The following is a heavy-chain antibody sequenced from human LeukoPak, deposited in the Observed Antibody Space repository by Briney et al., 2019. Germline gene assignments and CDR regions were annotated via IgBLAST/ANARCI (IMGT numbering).Heavy chain of an antibody. CDR1: GYTLTELS. Sequence: ASVKVSCKVSGYTLTELSMHWVQQAPGKGLEWMGGFDPEDGETIYAQKFQGRVTMTEDTSTDTAYMELSSLRSEDTAVYYCATVVITTFNFDYWGQGTLVTVSS. J-gene: IGHJ4*02. D-gene: IGHD3-22*01. CDR2: FDPEDGET. CDR3: ATVVITTFNFDY. V-gene: IGHV1-24*01.